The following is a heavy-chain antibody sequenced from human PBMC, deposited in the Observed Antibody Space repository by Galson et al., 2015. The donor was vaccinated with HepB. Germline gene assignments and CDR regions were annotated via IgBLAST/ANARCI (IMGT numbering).Heavy chain of an antibody. V-gene: IGHV3-23*01. D-gene: IGHD2-2*01. CDR1: GFTFSTHA. CDR2: ISGGGGNT. J-gene: IGHJ4*02. Sequence: SLRLSCAASGFTFSTHAMSWVRQAPGKGLEWVSAISGGGGNTYYADSVKGRFTISRDNSKNTLYLQMNNLRAEDTAVYYCAKTSPCSSTSCRYFDYWGQGTLVTLSS. CDR3: AKTSPCSSTSCRYFDY.